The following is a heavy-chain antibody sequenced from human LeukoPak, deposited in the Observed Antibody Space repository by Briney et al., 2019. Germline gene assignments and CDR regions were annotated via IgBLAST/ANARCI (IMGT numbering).Heavy chain of an antibody. J-gene: IGHJ4*02. D-gene: IGHD4-17*01. CDR2: ISSSSSRSTI. Sequence: GGSLRPSCAASGFTFSSYSMNWVRQAPGKGLEWVSYISSSSSRSTIYYADSVKGRFTISRDNAKNSLYLQMNSLRDEDTAVYYCARDLHGDCFDSWGQGALVTVSS. CDR1: GFTFSSYS. CDR3: ARDLHGDCFDS. V-gene: IGHV3-48*02.